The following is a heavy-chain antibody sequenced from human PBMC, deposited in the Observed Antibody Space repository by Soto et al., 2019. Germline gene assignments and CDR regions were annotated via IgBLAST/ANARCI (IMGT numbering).Heavy chain of an antibody. V-gene: IGHV3-21*01. CDR1: GFTFSSYS. D-gene: IGHD1-26*01. CDR3: ARAWSGLGACFAY. CDR2: ISSSSSYI. J-gene: IGHJ4*02. Sequence: EVQLVESGGGLVKPGGSLRLSCAASGFTFSSYSMNWVRQAPGKGLEWVSSISSSSSYIYYAGSVKGRFTISRDNAKNSLYLQMNSLRAEDTAVYYCARAWSGLGACFAYWGQGTLVTVSS.